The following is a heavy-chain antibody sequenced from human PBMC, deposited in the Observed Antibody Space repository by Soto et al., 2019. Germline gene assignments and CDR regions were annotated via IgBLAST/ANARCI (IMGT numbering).Heavy chain of an antibody. J-gene: IGHJ6*03. CDR3: ARVVPAVPHRDYYYYMDV. CDR2: IGAYNGNT. D-gene: IGHD2-2*01. CDR1: GYTFTSYG. Sequence: ASVKVSCKASGYTFTSYGISWVRQAPGQGLEWMGWIGAYNGNTNYAQKLQGRVTMTTDTSTSTAYMELRSLRSDDTAVYYCARVVPAVPHRDYYYYMDVWGKGTTVTVSS. V-gene: IGHV1-18*01.